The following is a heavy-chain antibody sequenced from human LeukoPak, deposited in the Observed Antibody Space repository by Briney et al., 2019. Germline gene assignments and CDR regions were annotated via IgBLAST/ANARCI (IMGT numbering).Heavy chain of an antibody. D-gene: IGHD2-15*01. Sequence: GGSLRLSCAASGFLFRGYWICWVRHAPGKGLVYVSRVNNDGTGTTCADSVKGRFTISRDNAKNTVYLQMNSLRAEDTAVYYCARGGAYHAFDIWGQGTMVTVS. CDR3: ARGGAYHAFDI. CDR2: VNNDGTGT. V-gene: IGHV3-74*01. J-gene: IGHJ3*02. CDR1: GFLFRGYW.